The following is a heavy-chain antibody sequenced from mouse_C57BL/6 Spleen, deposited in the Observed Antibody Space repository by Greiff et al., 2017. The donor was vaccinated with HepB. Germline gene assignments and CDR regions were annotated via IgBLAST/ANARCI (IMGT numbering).Heavy chain of an antibody. J-gene: IGHJ2*01. Sequence: EVQLKESGPELVKPGASVKISCKASGYSFTGYYMHWVKQSHGNILDWIGYIYPYNGVSSYNQKFKGKATLTVDKSSSTAYMELRSLTSEDSAVYYCARGDYYGSKGYFDYWGQGTTLTVSS. CDR2: IYPYNGVS. D-gene: IGHD1-1*01. CDR1: GYSFTGYY. CDR3: ARGDYYGSKGYFDY. V-gene: IGHV1-31*01.